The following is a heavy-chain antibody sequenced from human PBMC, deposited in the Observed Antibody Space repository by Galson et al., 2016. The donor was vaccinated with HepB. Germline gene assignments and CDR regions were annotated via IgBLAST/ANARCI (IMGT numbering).Heavy chain of an antibody. CDR1: GGSISSFY. CDR2: IYYIGST. J-gene: IGHJ4*02. D-gene: IGHD3-22*01. V-gene: IGHV4-59*01. Sequence: ETLSLTCSVSGGSISSFYWNWIRQPPGKGLEWIGYIYYIGSTNYNPSLTSRVTISRDTSKNQFSLRLNSVTAADTAVYFCARGYYDSSGSSVLSPFLDSWGQGTLVTVSS. CDR3: ARGYYDSSGSSVLSPFLDS.